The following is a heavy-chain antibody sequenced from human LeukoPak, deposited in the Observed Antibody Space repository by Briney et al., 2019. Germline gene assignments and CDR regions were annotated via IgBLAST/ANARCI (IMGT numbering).Heavy chain of an antibody. J-gene: IGHJ4*02. CDR3: TTHQGAKFDY. Sequence: GGSLRLSCAASGFTFSNAWMSLVRQAPGKGLQWVGRIKSKTDGGTTDYAAPVKGRFTISRDDSKNTLYLQMNRLKTEDTGVYYCTTHQGAKFDYWGQGTLVTVSS. D-gene: IGHD1-26*01. CDR2: IKSKTDGGTT. CDR1: GFTFSNAW. V-gene: IGHV3-15*01.